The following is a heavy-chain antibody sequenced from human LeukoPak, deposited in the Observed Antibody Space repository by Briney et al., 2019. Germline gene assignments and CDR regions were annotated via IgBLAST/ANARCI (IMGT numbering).Heavy chain of an antibody. CDR1: GFTVSSNY. CDR3: AKGSEGWELLFDY. CDR2: IYSGGST. D-gene: IGHD1-26*01. Sequence: PGGSLRLSCAASGFTVSSNYMSWVRQAPGKGLEWVSVIYSGGSTYYADSVKGRFTISRDNSKNTLYLQMNSLRAEDTAVYYCAKGSEGWELLFDYWGQGTLVTVSS. V-gene: IGHV3-53*01. J-gene: IGHJ4*02.